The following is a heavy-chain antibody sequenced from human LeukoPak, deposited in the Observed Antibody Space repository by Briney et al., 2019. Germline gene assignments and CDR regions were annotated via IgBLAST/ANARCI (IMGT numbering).Heavy chain of an antibody. J-gene: IGHJ4*02. Sequence: GGVLRLSLLASWFSLHNYFMHLVRPAPGEGLENFFTIYSNGGSTYYADSVKGRFTISRDNSKNTLYLQMSSLRAEDTAVYYCVKTPQYYYDSSGFYSNWGQGTLVTVSS. V-gene: IGHV3-64D*09. CDR3: VKTPQYYYDSSGFYSN. D-gene: IGHD3-22*01. CDR1: WFSLHNYF. CDR2: IYSNGGST.